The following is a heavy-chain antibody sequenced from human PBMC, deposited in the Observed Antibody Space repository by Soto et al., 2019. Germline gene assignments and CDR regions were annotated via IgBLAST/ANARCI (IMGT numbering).Heavy chain of an antibody. CDR2: IYYSGST. D-gene: IGHD3-9*01. CDR3: ATYDILTGYGAFDI. CDR1: GDNIRGYD. Sequence: SVPLPHRYSVSGDNIRGYDGRRISQHPGKGLEWIGYIYYSGSTNYNPSLKSRVTISVDTSKNQFSLKLSSVTAADTAVYYCATYDILTGYGAFDIWGQGTMVTVSS. V-gene: IGHV4-59*01. J-gene: IGHJ3*02.